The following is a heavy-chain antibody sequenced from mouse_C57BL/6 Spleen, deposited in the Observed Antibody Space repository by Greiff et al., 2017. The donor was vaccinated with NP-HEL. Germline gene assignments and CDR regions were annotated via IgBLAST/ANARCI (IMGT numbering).Heavy chain of an antibody. D-gene: IGHD1-1*01. CDR3: ARSRYGSSLYYAMDY. CDR2: IYPGDGDT. J-gene: IGHJ4*01. V-gene: IGHV1-82*01. Sequence: QVQLKQSGPELVKPGASVKISCKASGYAFSSSWMNWVKQRPGKGLEWIGRIYPGDGDTNYNGKFKGKATLTADKSSSTAYMQLSSLTSEDSAVYFCARSRYGSSLYYAMDYWGQGTSVTVSS. CDR1: GYAFSSSW.